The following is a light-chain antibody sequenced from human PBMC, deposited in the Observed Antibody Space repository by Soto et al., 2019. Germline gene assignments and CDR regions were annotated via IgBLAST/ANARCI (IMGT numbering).Light chain of an antibody. CDR3: QQYSTYPWT. Sequence: IQMTQSPSTLSASVGDRVTITCRASQSISSWLAWYQQKPGKAPKLLIYDASSLESGVPSRFSGSGSGTEFTLTISSLQPDDFATYFCQQYSTYPWTFGQGTKVDIK. CDR1: QSISSW. J-gene: IGKJ1*01. V-gene: IGKV1-5*01. CDR2: DAS.